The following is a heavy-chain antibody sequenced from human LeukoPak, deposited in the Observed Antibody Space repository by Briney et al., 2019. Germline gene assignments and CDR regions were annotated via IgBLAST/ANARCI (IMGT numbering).Heavy chain of an antibody. J-gene: IGHJ1*01. D-gene: IGHD6-13*01. CDR1: GFTFSGYW. CDR2: INQDGSEK. V-gene: IGHV3-7*01. Sequence: GSLRLSCAASGFTFSGYWMSWVRQAPGKGLEWVANINQDGSEKYYVDSVKGRFTISRDNAKNSLFLQMGSLRVEDTAVYYCARESTAGYNSSWYGFRNWGQGTLVSDSS. CDR3: ARESTAGYNSSWYGFRN.